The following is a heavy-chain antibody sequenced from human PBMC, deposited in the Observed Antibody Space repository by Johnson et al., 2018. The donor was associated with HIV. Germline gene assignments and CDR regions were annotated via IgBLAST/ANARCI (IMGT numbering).Heavy chain of an antibody. CDR3: ASGAYSSSLTFDI. V-gene: IGHV3-11*01. Sequence: QVQLVESGGGLVKPGGSLRLSCAASGFTFSDYYMSWIRQAPGKGPEWISYIRTSSSTIYYADSVKGRFTISRDNAKNSLYLQMNSLRVEDTAVYYCASGAYSSSLTFDIWGQGTMVTVSS. D-gene: IGHD6-6*01. J-gene: IGHJ3*02. CDR2: IRTSSSTI. CDR1: GFTFSDYY.